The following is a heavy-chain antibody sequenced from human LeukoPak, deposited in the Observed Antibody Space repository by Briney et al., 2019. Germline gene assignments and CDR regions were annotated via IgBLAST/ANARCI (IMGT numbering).Heavy chain of an antibody. CDR2: IYTSGST. J-gene: IGHJ3*02. V-gene: IGHV4-4*07. CDR3: ARDYSSSWYWSAFDI. Sequence: PSETLSLTCTVSGGSISSYYWSWIRQPAGKGLELVGRIYTSGSTNNNPSLKSRVTMSVDTSKNQFSLKLSPVTAADTAVYYCARDYSSSWYWSAFDIWGQGTMVTVSS. D-gene: IGHD6-13*01. CDR1: GGSISSYY.